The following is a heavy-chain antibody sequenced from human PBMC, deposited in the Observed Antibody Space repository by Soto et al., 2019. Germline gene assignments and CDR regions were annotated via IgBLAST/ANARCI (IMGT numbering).Heavy chain of an antibody. Sequence: QVQLVQSGAEVKKPGSSVKVSCKASGGTFSSYSINWVRQAPGQGLEWMGEIIPIFGTANYAQKFQGRVTITADESTSTAYMELISLRSEDTAGYYCARDGGRHSGGIDYWGQGTLVTVSS. J-gene: IGHJ4*02. V-gene: IGHV1-69*01. CDR1: GGTFSSYS. CDR2: IIPIFGTA. CDR3: ARDGGRHSGGIDY. D-gene: IGHD1-26*01.